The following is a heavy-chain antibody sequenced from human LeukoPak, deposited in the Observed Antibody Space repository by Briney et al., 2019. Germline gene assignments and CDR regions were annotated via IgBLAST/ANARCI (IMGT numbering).Heavy chain of an antibody. D-gene: IGHD1-26*01. V-gene: IGHV3-7*01. CDR2: IKEDGSEK. J-gene: IGHJ4*02. CDR3: AEGGYSGSSGDFDY. CDR1: GFTFSSYW. Sequence: AGGSLRLSCAASGFTFSSYWMSWVRQAPGKGLEWVANIKEDGSEKYYVDSVKGRFTISRDNAKKSLYLQMNSLRVEDTAVYYCAEGGYSGSSGDFDYWGQGTLVTVSS.